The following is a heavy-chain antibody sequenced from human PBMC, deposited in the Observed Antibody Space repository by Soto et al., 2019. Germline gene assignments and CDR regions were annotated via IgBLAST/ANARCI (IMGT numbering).Heavy chain of an antibody. V-gene: IGHV3-74*01. Sequence: EVQLVDSGGGLVQPGGSRRPSCAASGFTFSTYWMHWVRQAPGKGPVWVSRIETDGSRTTYADSVKGRFTISRDNAKNMMYLQMNSLRVEDTAVYYCVRDSPHNWFDPWGQGTLVTVSS. CDR1: GFTFSTYW. CDR2: IETDGSRT. J-gene: IGHJ5*02. CDR3: VRDSPHNWFDP.